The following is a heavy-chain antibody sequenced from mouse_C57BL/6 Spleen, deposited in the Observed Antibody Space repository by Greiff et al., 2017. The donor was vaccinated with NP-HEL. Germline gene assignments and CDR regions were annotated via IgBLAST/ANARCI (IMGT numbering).Heavy chain of an antibody. CDR3: ARGISTMVTWDY. CDR2: IDPSDSYT. D-gene: IGHD2-2*01. V-gene: IGHV1-50*01. J-gene: IGHJ2*01. Sequence: QVQLQQPGAELVKPGASVKLSCKASGYTFTSYWMQWVKQRPGQGLEWIGEIDPSDSYTKYTPQFKGKATLTVDTSSSTAYMQRSSLTSEYSAVYYCARGISTMVTWDYWGQGTTLTVSS. CDR1: GYTFTSYW.